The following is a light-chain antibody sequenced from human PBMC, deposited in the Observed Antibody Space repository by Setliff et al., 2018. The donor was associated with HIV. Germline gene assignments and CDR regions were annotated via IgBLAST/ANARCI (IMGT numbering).Light chain of an antibody. Sequence: SALTQPASVSGSPGQSITISCTGTSSDVGGYNYASWYQQHPGKVPKLMIYDVSNRPSGVSNRFSGSKSGNTASLTISGLQAEDEADYYCSSYTSSSTVVFGGGT. J-gene: IGLJ2*01. CDR1: SSDVGGYNY. CDR2: DVS. CDR3: SSYTSSSTVV. V-gene: IGLV2-14*03.